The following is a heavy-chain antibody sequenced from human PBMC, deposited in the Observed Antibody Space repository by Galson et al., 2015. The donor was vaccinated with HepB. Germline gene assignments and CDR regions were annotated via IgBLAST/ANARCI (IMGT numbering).Heavy chain of an antibody. V-gene: IGHV3-30-3*01. D-gene: IGHD3-16*01. CDR3: ARDQSLGKAFDI. CDR2: ISYDGSNK. Sequence: SLRLSCAASGFTFSSYAMHWVRQAPGKGLEWVAVISYDGSNKYYADSVKGRFTISRDNSKNTLYLQMNSLRAEDTAVYYCARDQSLGKAFDIWGQGTMVTVSS. CDR1: GFTFSSYA. J-gene: IGHJ3*02.